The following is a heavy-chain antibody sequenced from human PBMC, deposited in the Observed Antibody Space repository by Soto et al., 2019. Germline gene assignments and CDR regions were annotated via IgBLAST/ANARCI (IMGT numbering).Heavy chain of an antibody. CDR1: GGSISSYY. D-gene: IGHD2-21*02. Sequence: LSLTCTVSGGSISSYYWSWIRQPAGKGLEWIGRIYTSGGTNYNPSLKSRVTMSVDTSKNQFSLKLSSVTAADTAVYYCARDWVVTAIPGDYYYGMDVWGQGTTVTVSS. V-gene: IGHV4-4*07. J-gene: IGHJ6*02. CDR2: IYTSGGT. CDR3: ARDWVVTAIPGDYYYGMDV.